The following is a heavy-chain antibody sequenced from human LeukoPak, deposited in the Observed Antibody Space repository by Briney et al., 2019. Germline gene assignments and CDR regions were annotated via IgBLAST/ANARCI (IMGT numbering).Heavy chain of an antibody. CDR1: GFTFSSYW. CDR3: ARDHGSGSYFDY. D-gene: IGHD1-26*01. CDR2: IWYDGSNK. V-gene: IGHV3-33*08. Sequence: GGSLRLSCAASGFTFSSYWMSWVRQAPGKGLEWVAVIWYDGSNKYYADSVKGRFTISRDNSKNTLYLQMNSLRAEDTAVYYCARDHGSGSYFDYWGQGTLVTVSS. J-gene: IGHJ4*02.